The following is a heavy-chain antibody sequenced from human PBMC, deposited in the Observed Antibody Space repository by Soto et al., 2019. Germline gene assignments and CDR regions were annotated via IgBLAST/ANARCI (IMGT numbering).Heavy chain of an antibody. D-gene: IGHD3-22*01. CDR1: GGSISSGGYY. CDR2: IYYSGST. Sequence: LSLTCTVSGGSISSGGYYWSWIRQHPGKVLEWIGYIYYSGSTYYNPSLKSRVTISVDTSKNQFSLKLSSVTAADTAVYYCARFGYSTNIGIDYWGQGTLVTVSS. J-gene: IGHJ4*02. V-gene: IGHV4-31*03. CDR3: ARFGYSTNIGIDY.